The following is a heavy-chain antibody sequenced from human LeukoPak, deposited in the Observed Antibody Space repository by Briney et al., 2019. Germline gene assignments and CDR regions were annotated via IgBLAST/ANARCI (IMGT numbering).Heavy chain of an antibody. CDR2: ISGSGGST. J-gene: IGHJ4*02. CDR3: AKPEDRYSSPDY. CDR1: GFTFSSYA. V-gene: IGHV3-23*01. D-gene: IGHD6-13*01. Sequence: PGGSLRLSCAASGFTFSSYAMSWVRQAPGKGLEWVSAISGSGGSTNYADSVKGRFTISRDNSKNTLYLQMNSLRAEDTAVYYCAKPEDRYSSPDYWGQGTLVTVSS.